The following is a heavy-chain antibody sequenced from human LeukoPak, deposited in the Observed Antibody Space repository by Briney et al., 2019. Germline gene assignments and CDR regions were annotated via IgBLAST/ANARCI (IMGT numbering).Heavy chain of an antibody. CDR3: ARHHGILTGSKYGAPTFDP. Sequence: PGESLKISCKGSGYSFTSYWIGWVRQMPGKGLEWMGIIYPGDSDTRYSPSFQGQVTISADKSISTAYLQWSSLKASDTAMYYCARHHGILTGSKYGAPTFDPWGQGTLVTVSS. J-gene: IGHJ5*02. V-gene: IGHV5-51*01. D-gene: IGHD3-9*01. CDR1: GYSFTSYW. CDR2: IYPGDSDT.